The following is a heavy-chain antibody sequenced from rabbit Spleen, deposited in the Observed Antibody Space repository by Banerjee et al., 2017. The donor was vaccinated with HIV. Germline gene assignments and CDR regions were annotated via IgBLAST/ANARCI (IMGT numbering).Heavy chain of an antibody. V-gene: IGHV1S40*01. CDR3: ARDLVGVIGWNFNL. J-gene: IGHJ4*01. Sequence: QSLEESGGDLVKPGASLTLTCTASGVSFSSNNYMCWVRQAPGKGLEWIACINIVTGKAVYARWAKGRFIMSRTSSTTVTLQMTSLTAADTATYLCARDLVGVIGWNFNLWGPGTLVTVS. CDR1: GVSFSSNNY. D-gene: IGHD1-1*01. CDR2: INIVTGKA.